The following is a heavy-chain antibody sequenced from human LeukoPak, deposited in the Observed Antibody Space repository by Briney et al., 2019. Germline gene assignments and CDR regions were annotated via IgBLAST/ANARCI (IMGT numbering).Heavy chain of an antibody. Sequence: GGSLRLSCAASGFAFSDSWMTWIRQAPGKGLEWVAFIKGDGSAKKYVDSVKGRFTISRDNAKNSLFLQMNSLRAEDTAVYYCARDRGWIQHDVWGQGTMVTVSS. CDR1: GFAFSDSW. D-gene: IGHD5-18*01. CDR3: ARDRGWIQHDV. V-gene: IGHV3-7*01. J-gene: IGHJ3*01. CDR2: IKGDGSAK.